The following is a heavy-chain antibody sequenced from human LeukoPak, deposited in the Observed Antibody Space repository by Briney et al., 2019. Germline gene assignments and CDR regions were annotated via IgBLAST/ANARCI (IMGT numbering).Heavy chain of an antibody. Sequence: GGSLRLSCAASGFTFSSYALNWVRQAPGKGLEWVSVISGSGKSTYYADSVKGRFTIFRDNSKNTVFVHMNSLRADDTAVYYCAKSFYDGSVVPRSGFDLWGQGTIVTVSS. CDR2: ISGSGKST. D-gene: IGHD3-22*01. CDR3: AKSFYDGSVVPRSGFDL. CDR1: GFTFSSYA. V-gene: IGHV3-23*01. J-gene: IGHJ3*01.